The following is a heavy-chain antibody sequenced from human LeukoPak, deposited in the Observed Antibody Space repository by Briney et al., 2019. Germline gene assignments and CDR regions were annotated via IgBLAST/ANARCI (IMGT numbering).Heavy chain of an antibody. CDR3: AKSPRRYCTNGICYDASADYFDS. CDR2: ISAGGGST. J-gene: IGHJ4*02. Sequence: GGSQRLSCPASGFTFSSYAMNWVRQAPGKGLEWVSGISAGGGSTYYEDSVKGRFTISRDNSQNTLYLQMNSLRAEDTAVYYCAKSPRRYCTNGICYDASADYFDSWGQGTLVTVSS. D-gene: IGHD2-8*01. CDR1: GFTFSSYA. V-gene: IGHV3-23*01.